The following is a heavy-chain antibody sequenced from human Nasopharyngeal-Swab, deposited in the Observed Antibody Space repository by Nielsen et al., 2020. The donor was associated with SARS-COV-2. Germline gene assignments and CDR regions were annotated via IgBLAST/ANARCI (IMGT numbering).Heavy chain of an antibody. Sequence: GESLKISCAASGFTFSSYGMHWVRQAPGKGLEWVAVISYDGSNKYYADSVKGRFTISRDNSNKKVYLQMHSLRAEDSAVYYCAKDRYCSGGACYFNGFDSWGQGTLVTVSS. D-gene: IGHD2-15*01. CDR3: AKDRYCSGGACYFNGFDS. CDR1: GFTFSSYG. CDR2: ISYDGSNK. V-gene: IGHV3-30*18. J-gene: IGHJ4*02.